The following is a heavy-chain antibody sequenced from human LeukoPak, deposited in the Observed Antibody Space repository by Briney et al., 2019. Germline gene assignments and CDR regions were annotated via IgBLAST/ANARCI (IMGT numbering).Heavy chain of an antibody. Sequence: GGSLRLSCAASGFTFSTYWMSWVRQAPGKGLEWVANINQDGSEKYHVDSVKGRLTISRDNAKNSLYLQMNSLRAEDTAIYYCARGSNWAFDYWGQGTLVTVSS. CDR3: ARGSNWAFDY. CDR1: GFTFSTYW. CDR2: INQDGSEK. J-gene: IGHJ4*02. D-gene: IGHD7-27*01. V-gene: IGHV3-7*05.